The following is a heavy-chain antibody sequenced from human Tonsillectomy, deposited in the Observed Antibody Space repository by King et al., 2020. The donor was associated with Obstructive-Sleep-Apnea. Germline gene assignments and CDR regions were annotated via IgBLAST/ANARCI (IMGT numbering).Heavy chain of an antibody. V-gene: IGHV1-18*01. J-gene: IGHJ6*02. D-gene: IGHD6-19*01. CDR2: ISAYNGNT. CDR1: GYTFTSYG. CDR3: ARDPSSGWFSQQDHYYYGMDV. Sequence: VQLVESGAEVKKPGASVKVSCKASGYTFTSYGISWVRQAPGQGLEWMGWISAYNGNTNYAQKLQGRVTMTTDTSTSTAYMELRSLRSDDTAVYYCARDPSSGWFSQQDHYYYGMDVWGQGTTVTVSS.